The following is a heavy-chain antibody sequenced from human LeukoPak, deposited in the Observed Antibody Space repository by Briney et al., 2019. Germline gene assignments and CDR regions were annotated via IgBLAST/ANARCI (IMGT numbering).Heavy chain of an antibody. CDR1: GYSFPSYW. V-gene: IGHV5-51*01. Sequence: GESLKISCKGSGYSFPSYWLGRVRPLPGRGLEWMGIIYPGDSDTRHNPSFQGQVTISADKSISTAFLQWSSLKASDTAMYYCASHALHFDNSKNYFDYWGQGTLVTVSS. CDR3: ASHALHFDNSKNYFDY. D-gene: IGHD3-22*01. CDR2: IYPGDSDT. J-gene: IGHJ4*02.